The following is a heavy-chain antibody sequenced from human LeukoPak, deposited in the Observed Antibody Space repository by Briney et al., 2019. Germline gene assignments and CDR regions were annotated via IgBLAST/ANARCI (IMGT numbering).Heavy chain of an antibody. D-gene: IGHD1-14*01. CDR1: GYSISSGYY. V-gene: IGHV4-61*01. CDR3: ARGPDTTYYYYYMDV. J-gene: IGHJ6*03. Sequence: PSETLSLTCTVSGYSISSGYYWTWIRQPPGKGLEWIGYIYYSGSTNYNPSLKSRVTISVDTSKNQFSLKLSSVTAADTAVYYCARGPDTTYYYYYMDVWGKGTTVTVSS. CDR2: IYYSGST.